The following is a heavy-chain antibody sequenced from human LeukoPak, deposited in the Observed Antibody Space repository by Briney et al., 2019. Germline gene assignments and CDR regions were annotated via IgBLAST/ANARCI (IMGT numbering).Heavy chain of an antibody. CDR2: ITAYNDNT. J-gene: IGHJ4*02. D-gene: IGHD3-10*01. CDR3: ARALLWFGEPSHIDY. V-gene: IGHV1-18*01. Sequence: ASVKVSCKASGYTLTRYGISWLRQAPGQALEWMGWITAYNDNTNYAQKLQGRVTMTTATSTSTAYMELRRLRSDETAVYYCARALLWFGEPSHIDYWGQGTLVTASS. CDR1: GYTLTRYG.